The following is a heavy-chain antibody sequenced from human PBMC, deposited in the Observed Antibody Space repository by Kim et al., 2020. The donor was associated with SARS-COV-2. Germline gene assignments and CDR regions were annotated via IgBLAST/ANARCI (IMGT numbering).Heavy chain of an antibody. V-gene: IGHV3-49*02. Sequence: AASGKGRFTISRDDSKSIAYLQMNSLKTEDTAVYYCNTYYYDSSGSYNFDYWGQGTLVTVSS. CDR3: NTYYYDSSGSYNFDY. D-gene: IGHD3-22*01. J-gene: IGHJ4*02.